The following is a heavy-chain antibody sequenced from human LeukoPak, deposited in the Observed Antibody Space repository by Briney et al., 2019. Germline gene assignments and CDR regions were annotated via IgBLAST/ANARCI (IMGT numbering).Heavy chain of an antibody. V-gene: IGHV1-18*01. Sequence: ASVKVSCKASGYTFTSYGISWVRQAPGQGLEWMGWISAYNGNTNYAQKLQGRVTMTTDTSTSTAYMELRSLRSDDTAVYYCARDSYDFWSGYYDYWGQGTLVTVSS. CDR3: ARDSYDFWSGYYDY. J-gene: IGHJ4*02. CDR1: GYTFTSYG. D-gene: IGHD3-3*01. CDR2: ISAYNGNT.